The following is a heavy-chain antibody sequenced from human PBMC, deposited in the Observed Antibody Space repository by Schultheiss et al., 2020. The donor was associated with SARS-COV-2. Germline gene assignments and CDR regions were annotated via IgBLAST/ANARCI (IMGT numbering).Heavy chain of an antibody. Sequence: GGSLRLSCAASGFTFDDYAMHWVRQAPGKGLEWVSGISGSGGSTYYADSVKGRFTISRDNSKNTLYLQMNSLRAEDTAVYYCAKELSRLGKSEYYFDYWGQGTLVTSPQ. D-gene: IGHD7-27*01. CDR2: ISGSGGST. CDR3: AKELSRLGKSEYYFDY. J-gene: IGHJ4*02. V-gene: IGHV3-23*01. CDR1: GFTFDDYA.